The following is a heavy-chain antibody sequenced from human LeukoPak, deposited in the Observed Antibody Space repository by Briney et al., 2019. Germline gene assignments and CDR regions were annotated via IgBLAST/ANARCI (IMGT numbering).Heavy chain of an antibody. CDR1: GFTFSSYA. V-gene: IGHV3-23*01. CDR2: ITGSGGNT. CDR3: AKRISGWYFTDY. D-gene: IGHD6-19*01. J-gene: IGHJ4*02. Sequence: GGSLRLSCAASGFTFSSYAMSWVRLAPGKGLEWVSAITGSGGNTHYTDSVKGRFTISRDNSKNTLYLQMNSLRAEDTAVYYCAKRISGWYFTDYWGQVTLVTVSS.